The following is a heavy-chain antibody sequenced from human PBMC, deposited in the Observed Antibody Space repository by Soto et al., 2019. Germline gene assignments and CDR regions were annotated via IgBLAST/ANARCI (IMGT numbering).Heavy chain of an antibody. CDR3: ARVAAAYYYGMDV. CDR2: IWYDGSNK. D-gene: IGHD6-13*01. J-gene: IGHJ6*02. V-gene: IGHV3-33*01. Sequence: GGSLRLSCAASGFTSSSYGMHWVRQAPGKGLEWVAVIWYDGSNKYYADSVKGRFTISRDNSKNTLYLQMNSLRAEDTAVYYCARVAAAYYYGMDVWGQGTTVTVSS. CDR1: GFTSSSYG.